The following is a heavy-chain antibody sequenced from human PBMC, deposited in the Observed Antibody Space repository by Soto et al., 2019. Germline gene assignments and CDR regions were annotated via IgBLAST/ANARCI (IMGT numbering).Heavy chain of an antibody. Sequence: PEESLKDSCQGPGNTSSNNCNSWVRQKPWKGLVWMGKIYPSSSYTDYSPSFQGHVSLSVDKSVSTAYLQWSSLKASDSAIYYCARNMITFGGTPTSSEGDFGMDVWGHGTAVTDSS. V-gene: IGHV5-10-1*01. CDR3: ARNMITFGGTPTSSEGDFGMDV. J-gene: IGHJ6*02. CDR1: GNTSSNNC. D-gene: IGHD3-16*01. CDR2: IYPSSSYT.